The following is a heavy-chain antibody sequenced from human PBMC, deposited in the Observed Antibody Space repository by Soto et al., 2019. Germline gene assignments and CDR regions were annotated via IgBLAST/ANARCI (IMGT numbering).Heavy chain of an antibody. CDR3: ARGQRDFDY. CDR2: INHSGST. D-gene: IGHD6-25*01. V-gene: IGHV4-34*01. CDR1: GGSFSGYY. Sequence: QVQLQQWGAGLLKPSETLSLTCAVYGGSFSGYYWSWIRQPPGKGLEWIGEINHSGSTNYNPSLKSRVTISVDTSKNQFSLKLSSVTAEDTAVYYCARGQRDFDYWGQETLVTVSS. J-gene: IGHJ4*02.